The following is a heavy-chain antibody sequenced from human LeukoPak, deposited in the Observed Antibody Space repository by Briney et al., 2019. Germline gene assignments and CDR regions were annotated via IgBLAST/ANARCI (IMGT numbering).Heavy chain of an antibody. D-gene: IGHD4-23*01. CDR1: GGTFSSYA. CDR2: IIPIFGTA. V-gene: IGHV1-69*05. Sequence: PVKVSCKASGGTFSSYAISWERQAPGQGLEWMGGIIPIFGTANYAQKFQGRVTITTDESTSTAYMELSSLRSEDTAVYYCARSGPDYGGNLGNAFDIWGQGTMVTVSS. J-gene: IGHJ3*02. CDR3: ARSGPDYGGNLGNAFDI.